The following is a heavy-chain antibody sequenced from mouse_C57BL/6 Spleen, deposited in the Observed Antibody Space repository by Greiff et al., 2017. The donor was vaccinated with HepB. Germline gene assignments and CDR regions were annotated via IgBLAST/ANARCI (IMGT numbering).Heavy chain of an antibody. CDR2: IDPSDSET. CDR3: ARPYGSSYGYFDY. Sequence: VKLQQPGAELVRPGSSVKLSCKASGYTFTSYWMHWVKQRPIQGLEWIGNIDPSDSETHYNQKFKDKATLTVDKSSSTAYMQLSSLTSEDSAVYYCARPYGSSYGYFDYWGQGTTLTVSS. J-gene: IGHJ2*01. V-gene: IGHV1-52*01. D-gene: IGHD1-1*01. CDR1: GYTFTSYW.